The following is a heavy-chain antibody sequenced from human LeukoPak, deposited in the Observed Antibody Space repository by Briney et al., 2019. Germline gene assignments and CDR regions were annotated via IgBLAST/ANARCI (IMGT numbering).Heavy chain of an antibody. CDR1: GDSVSSNSAA. CDR2: TYYRSKWYY. J-gene: IGHJ4*02. CDR3: VRDPVGGSTIFDC. Sequence: SQTLSLTCVISGDSVSSNSAAWNWIRQSPSRGLEWLGRTYYRSKWYYDYSVAVKSRVTINPDTSKNQFSLQLSSVTPEDTAVYYCVRDPVGGSTIFDCWGQGTLVTVSS. D-gene: IGHD1-26*01. V-gene: IGHV6-1*01.